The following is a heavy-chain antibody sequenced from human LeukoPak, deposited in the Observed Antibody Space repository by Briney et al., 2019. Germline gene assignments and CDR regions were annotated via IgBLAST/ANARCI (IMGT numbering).Heavy chain of an antibody. CDR1: GGSISSYY. Sequence: PSEILSLTCTVSGGSISSYYWSWIRQPPGKGLEWIGYIYYSGSTNYNPSLKSRVTISVDTSKNQFSLKLSSVTAADTAVYYCARTDCSSTSCLANWFDPWGQGTLVTVSS. CDR3: ARTDCSSTSCLANWFDP. J-gene: IGHJ5*02. D-gene: IGHD2-2*01. V-gene: IGHV4-59*08. CDR2: IYYSGST.